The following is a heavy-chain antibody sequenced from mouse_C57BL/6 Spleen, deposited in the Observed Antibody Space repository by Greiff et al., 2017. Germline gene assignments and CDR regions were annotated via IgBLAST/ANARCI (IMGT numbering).Heavy chain of an antibody. V-gene: IGHV1-26*01. CDR2: INPNNGGT. J-gene: IGHJ4*01. CDR3: ARGGYYGSSYEDYAMDY. CDR1: GYTFTDYY. D-gene: IGHD1-1*01. Sequence: VQLQQSGPELVKPGASVKISCKASGYTFTDYYMNWVKQSHGKSLEWIGDINPNNGGTSYNQKFKGKATLTVDKSSSTAYMELRSLTSEDSAVYYCARGGYYGSSYEDYAMDYWGQGTSVTVSS.